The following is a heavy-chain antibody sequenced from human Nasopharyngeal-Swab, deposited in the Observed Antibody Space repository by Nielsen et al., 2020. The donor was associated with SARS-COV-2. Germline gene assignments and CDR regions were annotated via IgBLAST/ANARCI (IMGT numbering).Heavy chain of an antibody. Sequence: GGSLRLSCAASGFTFSSYGMHWVPQAPAKGLEWVAVLWYDGSNKYYADSVKGRFTISRDNSKNTLYLQMNSLRAEDTAVYYCAGGQGTVTTYYYYGMDVWGQGTTVTVSS. J-gene: IGHJ6*02. CDR1: GFTFSSYG. CDR2: LWYDGSNK. CDR3: AGGQGTVTTYYYYGMDV. V-gene: IGHV3-33*01. D-gene: IGHD4-17*01.